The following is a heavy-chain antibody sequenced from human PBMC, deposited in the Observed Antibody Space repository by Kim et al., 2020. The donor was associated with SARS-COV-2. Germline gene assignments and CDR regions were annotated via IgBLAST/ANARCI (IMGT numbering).Heavy chain of an antibody. CDR3: ASWGRYYYDSSGYCD. V-gene: IGHV4-38-2*02. CDR2: IYHSGST. Sequence: SETLSLTCTVSGYSISSGYYWGWIRQPPGKGLEWIGSIYHSGSTYYNPSLKSRVTISVDTSKNQFSLKLSSVTTADTAVYYCASWGRYYYDSSGYCDWG. J-gene: IGHJ1*01. CDR1: GYSISSGYY. D-gene: IGHD3-22*01.